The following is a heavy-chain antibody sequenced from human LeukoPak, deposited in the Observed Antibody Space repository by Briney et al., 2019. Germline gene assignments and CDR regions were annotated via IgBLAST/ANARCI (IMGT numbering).Heavy chain of an antibody. Sequence: GASLRLSCAASGFTFSNAYMNWVRQAPGKGLEWVGRIKPKTDGETTEYAAPVKGRFSISRDDSKNMLYLQMNSLKTEDTAVYYCITPLPYSAQGGQGTLVTVSS. CDR1: GFTFSNAY. CDR3: ITPLPYSAQ. D-gene: IGHD2-21*01. J-gene: IGHJ4*02. V-gene: IGHV3-15*07. CDR2: IKPKTDGETT.